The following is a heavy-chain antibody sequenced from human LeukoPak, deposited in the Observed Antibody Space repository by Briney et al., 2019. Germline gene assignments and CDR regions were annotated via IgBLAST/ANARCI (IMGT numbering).Heavy chain of an antibody. V-gene: IGHV3-23*01. CDR2: ISGSGGST. Sequence: PGGSLRLSCAASGFTFSSYAMSWVRQAPGKGLEGVSAISGSGGSTYYADSVKGRFTTSRDNSKNTLYLQMNSLRAEDTAVYCCAKGPGGWWLSRSAPFDYWGQGTLVTVSS. CDR3: AKGPGGWWLSRSAPFDY. J-gene: IGHJ4*02. D-gene: IGHD5-12*01. CDR1: GFTFSSYA.